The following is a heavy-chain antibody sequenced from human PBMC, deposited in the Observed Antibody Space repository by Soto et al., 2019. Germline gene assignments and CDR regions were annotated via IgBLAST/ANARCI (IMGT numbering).Heavy chain of an antibody. D-gene: IGHD2-2*01. CDR2: IYYSGST. Sequence: SETLSLTCTVSGGSIGSYYWSWIRQPPGKGLEWIGYIYYSGSTNYNPSLKSRVTISVDTSKNQFSLKLSSVTAADTAVYYCARDDCSSTSCYYGGDAFDIWGQGTMVTVSS. CDR1: GGSIGSYY. J-gene: IGHJ3*02. CDR3: ARDDCSSTSCYYGGDAFDI. V-gene: IGHV4-59*01.